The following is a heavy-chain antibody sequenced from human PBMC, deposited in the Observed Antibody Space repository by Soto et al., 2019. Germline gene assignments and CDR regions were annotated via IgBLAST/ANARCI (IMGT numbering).Heavy chain of an antibody. CDR2: IYYSGST. CDR1: GGSISSGGYY. V-gene: IGHV4-31*03. Sequence: SETLSLTCTVSGGSISSGGYYWSWIRQHPGKGLEWIGYIYYSGSTYYNQSLKSRVTISVDTSKNQFSLKLSSVTAADTAVYYCASLLFNCSSTSCYVFGFDPWGQGTLVTVSS. J-gene: IGHJ5*02. D-gene: IGHD2-2*01. CDR3: ASLLFNCSSTSCYVFGFDP.